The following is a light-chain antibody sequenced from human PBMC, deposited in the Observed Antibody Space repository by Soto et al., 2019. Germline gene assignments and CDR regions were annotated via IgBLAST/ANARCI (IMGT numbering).Light chain of an antibody. J-gene: IGKJ1*01. V-gene: IGKV1-39*01. Sequence: DIQMTHSPPCLSSGVGDRVAITCRASQSVNTYLHWYQQKAGQAPKLLIYAASNLQSGVPSRFSGRGSGTDFTLTVDSLQPEDFATYYCQQGYSNPWTFGQGTKVDIK. CDR3: QQGYSNPWT. CDR1: QSVNTY. CDR2: AAS.